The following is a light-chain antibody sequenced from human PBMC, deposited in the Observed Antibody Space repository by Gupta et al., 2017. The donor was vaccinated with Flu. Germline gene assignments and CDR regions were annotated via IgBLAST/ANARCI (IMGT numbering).Light chain of an antibody. J-gene: IGKJ1*01. CDR3: QQYYGGPWT. Sequence: NCKSSQSLFYSSNNKNYLAWYQQKPGQPPNLLLYWASTRKSGVPDRISGSGSGTDFTLTISSLQAEDVAVYYCQQYYGGPWTFGQGTRVEIK. CDR2: WAS. CDR1: QSLFYSSNNKNY. V-gene: IGKV4-1*01.